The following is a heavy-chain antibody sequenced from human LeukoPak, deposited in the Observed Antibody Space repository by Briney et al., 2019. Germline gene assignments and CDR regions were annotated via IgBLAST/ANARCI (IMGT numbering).Heavy chain of an antibody. Sequence: ASVKVSCKASGGTFSSYTISWVRQAPGQGLEWMGRIIPILGIANYAQKFQGRVTITADKSTSTAYMELRSLRSDDTAVYYCARDREDCTSCFYYWGQGTLVTVSS. J-gene: IGHJ4*02. CDR1: GGTFSSYT. D-gene: IGHD2-2*01. CDR3: ARDREDCTSCFYY. V-gene: IGHV1-69*04. CDR2: IIPILGIA.